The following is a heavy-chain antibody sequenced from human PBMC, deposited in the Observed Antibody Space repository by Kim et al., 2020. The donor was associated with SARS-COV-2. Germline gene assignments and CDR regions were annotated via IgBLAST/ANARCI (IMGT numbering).Heavy chain of an antibody. Sequence: GGSLRLSCAASGFTFSDYYMSWIRQAPGKGLEWVSYISSSGSTIYYADSVKGRFTISRDNAKNSLYLQMNSQRAEDTAVYYCARDEGYYYGSGSGSGYWGQGTLVTVSS. CDR1: GFTFSDYY. CDR3: ARDEGYYYGSGSGSGY. V-gene: IGHV3-11*04. D-gene: IGHD3-10*01. J-gene: IGHJ4*02. CDR2: ISSSGSTI.